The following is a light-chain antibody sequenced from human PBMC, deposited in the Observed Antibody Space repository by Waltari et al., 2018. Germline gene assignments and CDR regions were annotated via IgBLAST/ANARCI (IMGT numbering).Light chain of an antibody. CDR2: VNRDGSN. Sequence: QLVLTQSPSASASLGASVKLTCTLSSGHSSNVIAWHQQQPKKGPRYLMKVNRDGSNSKGDQIPDRFSGSSSGAEHYLTISSLQSEDEADYYCQTGGHGTWVFGVGTKLTVL. CDR3: QTGGHGTWV. CDR1: SGHSSNV. J-gene: IGLJ3*02. V-gene: IGLV4-69*01.